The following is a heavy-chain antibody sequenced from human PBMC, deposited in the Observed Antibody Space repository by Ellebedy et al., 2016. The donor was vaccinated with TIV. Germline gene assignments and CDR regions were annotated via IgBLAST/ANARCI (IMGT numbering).Heavy chain of an antibody. J-gene: IGHJ6*04. D-gene: IGHD2-2*01. CDR3: ARPYCSYPSCSGGTGMDV. Sequence: GESLKISXAASGFTFSSYSMNWVRQAPGKGLEWVAVIWYDGSNRYYADSVKGRFTISRDNSKNTLDLHMNSLRAEDTAVYFCARPYCSYPSCSGGTGMDVWGKGTAVTVSS. CDR2: IWYDGSNR. CDR1: GFTFSSYS. V-gene: IGHV3-33*08.